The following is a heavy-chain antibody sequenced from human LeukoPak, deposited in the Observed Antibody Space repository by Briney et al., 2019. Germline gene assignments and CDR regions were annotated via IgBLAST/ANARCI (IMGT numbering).Heavy chain of an antibody. J-gene: IGHJ5*02. D-gene: IGHD2-15*01. CDR2: IFYGGTA. Sequence: KTSETLSLTCTVSGGSISGGNFYWTWIRQSPEKGLEWIGYIFYGGTAYYNPSLKSRLTLSLDTSKNQFSLKLSSVTAADTAVYYCARIAMVAATQWFDPWGQGTLVTVSS. CDR3: ARIAMVAATQWFDP. CDR1: GGSISGGNFY. V-gene: IGHV4-30-4*01.